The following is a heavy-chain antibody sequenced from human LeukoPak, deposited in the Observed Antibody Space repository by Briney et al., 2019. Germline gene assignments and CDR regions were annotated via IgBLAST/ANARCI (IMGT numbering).Heavy chain of an antibody. D-gene: IGHD2-2*03. J-gene: IGHJ5*02. CDR2: MNPNSGNT. CDR1: GYTFTSYD. CDR3: ARLDTVVVPAATRLDP. Sequence: ASVKVSCKASGYTFTSYDINWVRQATGQGLEWMGWMNPNSGNTGYAQKFQGRVTMTRNTSISTAYMELSSLRSEDTAVYYCARLDTVVVPAATRLDPWGQGTLVTVSS. V-gene: IGHV1-8*01.